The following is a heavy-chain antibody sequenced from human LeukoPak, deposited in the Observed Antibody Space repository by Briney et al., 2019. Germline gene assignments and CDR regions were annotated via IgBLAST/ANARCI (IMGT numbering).Heavy chain of an antibody. D-gene: IGHD1-1*01. CDR2: IYYSGST. CDR3: AREGTAGTNLNWFDP. V-gene: IGHV4-59*01. J-gene: IGHJ5*02. Sequence: SETLSLTCTVSGGSISSYYWSWIRQPPGKGLEWVGYIYYSGSTNYNPSLKSRVTISVDTSKNQFSLKLSSVTAADTAVYYCAREGTAGTNLNWFDPWGQGTLVTVSS. CDR1: GGSISSYY.